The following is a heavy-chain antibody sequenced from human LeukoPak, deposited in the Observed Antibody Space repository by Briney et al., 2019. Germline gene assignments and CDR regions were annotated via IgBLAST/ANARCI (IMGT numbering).Heavy chain of an antibody. V-gene: IGHV3-48*02. D-gene: IGHD3-22*01. CDR1: GFTFSSYS. CDR3: ARDPDYFDSSGSIFF. J-gene: IGHJ4*02. Sequence: PGGSLRLSCAASGFTFSSYSMNWVRQAPGKGLEWISYISSGSNIIYYADSVKGRFTISRDNAKNSLYLQMNSLRDEDTAVYYCARDPDYFDSSGSIFFWGQGTLVTVSS. CDR2: ISSGSNII.